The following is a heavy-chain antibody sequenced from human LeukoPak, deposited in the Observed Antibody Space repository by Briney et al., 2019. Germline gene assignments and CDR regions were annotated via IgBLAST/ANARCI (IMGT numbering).Heavy chain of an antibody. Sequence: QSGGSLRLSCAASGFTFSSYEMDWVRQAPGKGLEWVSYISSSGSTIYYADSVKGRFTISRDNAKNSLYLQMNSLRAEDTAVYYCARDVSKRAAGRLFDYWGQGTLVTLSS. V-gene: IGHV3-48*03. D-gene: IGHD4-11*01. CDR2: ISSSGSTI. CDR1: GFTFSSYE. J-gene: IGHJ4*02. CDR3: ARDVSKRAAGRLFDY.